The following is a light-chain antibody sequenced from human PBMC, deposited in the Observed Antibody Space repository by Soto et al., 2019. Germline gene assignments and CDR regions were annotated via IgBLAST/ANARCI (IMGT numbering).Light chain of an antibody. V-gene: IGLV1-40*01. J-gene: IGLJ2*01. CDR2: GNR. Sequence: QSVLTQPPSVSGAPGQRVTISCTGNNSNLGAGYDVHWYQQLPGAAPKLVIFGNRNRPSGVSNRFSGSKSGNTASLTISGLQADDEADYYCSSYTSSNTVLFGGGTKLTVL. CDR1: NSNLGAGYD. CDR3: SSYTSSNTVL.